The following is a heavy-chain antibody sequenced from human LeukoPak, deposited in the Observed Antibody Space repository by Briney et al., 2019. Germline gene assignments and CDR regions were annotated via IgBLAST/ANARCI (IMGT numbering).Heavy chain of an antibody. Sequence: SETLSLTCTVSGASTSHFYWNWIRQPAGKGLEWIGYMHNSGSSKHSPSLKSRVTISIDTSKNQFSLQLTSVTAADTAMYFCARSAEWLRNAFDIWGQGTMVSVSS. CDR2: MHNSGSS. CDR3: ARSAEWLRNAFDI. D-gene: IGHD5-12*01. CDR1: GASTSHFY. J-gene: IGHJ3*02. V-gene: IGHV4-59*01.